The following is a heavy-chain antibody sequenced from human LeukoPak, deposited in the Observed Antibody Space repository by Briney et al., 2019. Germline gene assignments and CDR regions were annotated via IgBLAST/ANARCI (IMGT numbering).Heavy chain of an antibody. CDR3: ARDSSIAAAGGDAFDI. V-gene: IGHV4-59*01. CDR1: GGSISSYY. J-gene: IGHJ3*02. Sequence: SETPSLNCTVSGGSISSYYWSRIRPPPGEGLEGIGDIYYSGSTNYNPSLKSRVTISVDTSKNQFSLKLSSVTAADTAVYYCARDSSIAAAGGDAFDIWGQGTMVTVSS. CDR2: IYYSGST. D-gene: IGHD6-13*01.